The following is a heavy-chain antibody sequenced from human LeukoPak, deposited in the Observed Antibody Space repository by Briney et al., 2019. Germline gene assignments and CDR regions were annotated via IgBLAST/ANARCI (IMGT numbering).Heavy chain of an antibody. CDR2: INHSGST. Sequence: PSETLSLTCAVYGGSFSGYYWSWIRQPPGKGLEWIGEINHSGSTNYNPSLKSRVPISVDTSKNQFSLKLSSVTAADTAVYYCARSSGWYYYFDYWGQGTLVTVSS. V-gene: IGHV4-34*01. CDR3: ARSSGWYYYFDY. D-gene: IGHD6-19*01. J-gene: IGHJ4*02. CDR1: GGSFSGYY.